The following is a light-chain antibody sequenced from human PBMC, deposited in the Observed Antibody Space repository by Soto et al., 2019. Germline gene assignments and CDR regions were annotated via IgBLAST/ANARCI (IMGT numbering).Light chain of an antibody. V-gene: IGKV1-39*01. Sequence: MTQSPLSLPVTPGEPASISCRSSQSLLHSNGYNYLDWYQQKPGKAPKLLIFAASSLQSGVPSRFSGSRSGPDFTLTISSLQPEDFATYYCQQSYSSPPTFGQGTKVDIK. CDR3: QQSYSSPPT. J-gene: IGKJ1*01. CDR1: QSLLHSNGYNY. CDR2: AAS.